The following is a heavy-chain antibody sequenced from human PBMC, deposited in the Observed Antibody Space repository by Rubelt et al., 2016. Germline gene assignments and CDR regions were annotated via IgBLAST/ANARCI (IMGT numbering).Heavy chain of an antibody. CDR1: GGTFSSYA. D-gene: IGHD3-3*01. CDR2: IIPILGIA. Sequence: QVQLVQSGAEVKKPGSSVKVSCKASGGTFSSYAISWVRQAPGQGLEWMGRIIPILGIANYAQKFQGRVTITADESTSTAYMELSSLRSEDTAVYYCARDFLECSDAFDIWGQGTMVTVSS. CDR3: ARDFLECSDAFDI. J-gene: IGHJ3*02. V-gene: IGHV1-69*04.